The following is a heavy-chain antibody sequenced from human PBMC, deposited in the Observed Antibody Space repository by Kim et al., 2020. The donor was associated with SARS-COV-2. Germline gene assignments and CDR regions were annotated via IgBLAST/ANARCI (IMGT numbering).Heavy chain of an antibody. Sequence: WGSLRLSCAASGFTFSDYYMTWIRQAPGKGLEWLSYISSSGSYIKYADYVKGRFTISRDNAKNSLYLQMNSLRAEDTAVYYCARVSSGSSSWYWFDPWGQGTLVPVSS. CDR3: ARVSSGSSSWYWFDP. J-gene: IGHJ5*02. CDR1: GFTFSDYY. CDR2: ISSSGSYI. V-gene: IGHV3-11*05. D-gene: IGHD6-13*01.